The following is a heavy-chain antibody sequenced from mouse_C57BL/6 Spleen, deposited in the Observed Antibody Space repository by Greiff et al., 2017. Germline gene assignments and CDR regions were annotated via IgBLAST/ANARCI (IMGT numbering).Heavy chain of an antibody. CDR2: IDPENGDT. V-gene: IGHV14-4*01. Sequence: VQLQQSGAELVRPGASVKLSCTASGFNIKDDYMHWVKQRPEQGLEWIGWIDPENGDTEYASKFQGKATITADTSSNTAYLQLSSLTSEDPAVYYCTTGDCDEGYFDVWGTGTTVTVSS. J-gene: IGHJ1*03. CDR3: TTGDCDEGYFDV. CDR1: GFNIKDDY.